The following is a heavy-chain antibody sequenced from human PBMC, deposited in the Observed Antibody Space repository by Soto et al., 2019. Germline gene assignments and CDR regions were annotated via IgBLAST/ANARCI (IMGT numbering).Heavy chain of an antibody. CDR2: IYYSGTT. V-gene: IGHV4-39*01. J-gene: IGHJ6*03. D-gene: IGHD2-2*01. Sequence: QLQLQESGPGLVKPSETLSLTCTVSGGSISSSSYYWGWIRQPPGKGLEWIGTIYYSGTTYYNPSLKSRVTISVDTSKNQFSLKLSSVTATDTAVYYCARHKYQLIGYYYYYMDVWGKGTAVTVSS. CDR1: GGSISSSSYY. CDR3: ARHKYQLIGYYYYYMDV.